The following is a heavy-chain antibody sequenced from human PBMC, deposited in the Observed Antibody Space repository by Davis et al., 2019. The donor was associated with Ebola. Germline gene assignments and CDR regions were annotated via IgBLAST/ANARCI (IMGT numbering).Heavy chain of an antibody. CDR1: GSTVSSNY. CDR3: ARDEEYNWNYGYGMDV. CDR2: TYSGGST. Sequence: GGSLRPSCAASGSTVSSNYTSCVRQAPGQGLEWVSVTYSGGSTYYADTVKGRFTISRDNSKTTLYLQMNSLRAEDTALYYCARDEEYNWNYGYGMDVWGQGTTVTVSS. D-gene: IGHD1-7*01. J-gene: IGHJ6*02. V-gene: IGHV3-53*01.